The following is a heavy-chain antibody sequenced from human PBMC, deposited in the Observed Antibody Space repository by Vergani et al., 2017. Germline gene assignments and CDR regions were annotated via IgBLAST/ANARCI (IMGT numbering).Heavy chain of an antibody. D-gene: IGHD3-3*01. Sequence: QVQLVESGGGVVQPGRSLRLSCAASGFTFRSYGMHWVRQAPGKGLEWVAVISYDGSNKYYADSVKGRFTISRDNSKNTLYLQMNSLRPEDTAVYYCAKDFNDFWSAYPKVFDYWGQGTLVTVSS. CDR3: AKDFNDFWSAYPKVFDY. J-gene: IGHJ4*02. CDR2: ISYDGSNK. V-gene: IGHV3-30*18. CDR1: GFTFRSYG.